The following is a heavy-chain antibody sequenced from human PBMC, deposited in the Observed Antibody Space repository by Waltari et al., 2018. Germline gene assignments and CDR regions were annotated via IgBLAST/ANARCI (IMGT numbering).Heavy chain of an antibody. CDR3: ARGRRSAELWFRESAGFDY. D-gene: IGHD3-10*01. CDR2: INHSGST. J-gene: IGHJ4*02. CDR1: GGSFSGYY. Sequence: QVQLQQWGAGLLKPSETLSLTCAVYGGSFSGYYWSWIRQPPGKGLEWIGEINHSGSTNSTPSLKSRVTISVDTTKNQFSLKLSSVTAADTAVYYCARGRRSAELWFRESAGFDYWGQGTLVTVSS. V-gene: IGHV4-34*01.